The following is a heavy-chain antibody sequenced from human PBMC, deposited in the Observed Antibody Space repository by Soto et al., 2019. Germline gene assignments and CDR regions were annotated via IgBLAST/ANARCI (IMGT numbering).Heavy chain of an antibody. Sequence: PGGSQRLSCAASGFSFSISPMHWVRQAPGKGPEWVALISYDGTNKFYADSVKGRFTISRDNSKSTLYLQVDRLRPEDAAVYYCARDPKTSGGQHWAFNYFDSWGQGTLVTVSS. D-gene: IGHD7-27*01. CDR1: GFSFSISP. CDR2: ISYDGTNK. CDR3: ARDPKTSGGQHWAFNYFDS. V-gene: IGHV3-30-3*01. J-gene: IGHJ4*02.